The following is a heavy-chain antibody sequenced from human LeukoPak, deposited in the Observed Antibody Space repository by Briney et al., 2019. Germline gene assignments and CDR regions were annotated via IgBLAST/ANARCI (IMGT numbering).Heavy chain of an antibody. CDR2: ISASGGAT. Sequence: GGSLRLSCAASGFTFSTYAMIWVRQAPGKGLEWVSAISASGGATFYADSVKGRFITSRDNSKNTLFLQMHSLRAEDTAVYYCANDLFGYFDSWGQGTLVTVSS. CDR3: ANDLFGYFDS. D-gene: IGHD3-16*01. V-gene: IGHV3-23*01. CDR1: GFTFSTYA. J-gene: IGHJ4*02.